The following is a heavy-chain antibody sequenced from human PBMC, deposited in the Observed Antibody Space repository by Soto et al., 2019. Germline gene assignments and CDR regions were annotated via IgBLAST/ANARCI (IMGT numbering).Heavy chain of an antibody. Sequence: LRLSCAVSGIGVSLNYMNWVRQAPWKGLEWVSGLDTDGDTSYADSVKGRFTISRDNSKNTVYLQMNSLRVEDTAVYYCAKDGDRTYCSGGSCSFFDFWGQGALVTVYS. CDR1: GIGVSLNY. V-gene: IGHV3-53*01. J-gene: IGHJ4*02. CDR3: AKDGDRTYCSGGSCSFFDF. CDR2: LDTDGDT. D-gene: IGHD2-15*01.